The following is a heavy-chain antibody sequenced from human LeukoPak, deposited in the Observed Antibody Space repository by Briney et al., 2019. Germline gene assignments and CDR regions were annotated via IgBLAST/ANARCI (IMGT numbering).Heavy chain of an antibody. V-gene: IGHV3-7*04. CDR1: GFAFSGYW. D-gene: IGHD5-12*01. J-gene: IGHJ4*02. Sequence: GGSLRLSCAASGFAFSGYWMGWVRQAPGKGLEWVANIKQDGSEKYYVDSVKGRFTISRDNAKNSLYLQMNSLRAEDTAVYYCARALYSGYDYYFDYWGQGTLVTVSS. CDR2: IKQDGSEK. CDR3: ARALYSGYDYYFDY.